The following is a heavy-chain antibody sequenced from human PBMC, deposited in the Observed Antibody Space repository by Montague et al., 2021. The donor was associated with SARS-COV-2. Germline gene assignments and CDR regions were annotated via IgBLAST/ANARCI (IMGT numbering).Heavy chain of an antibody. Sequence: SETLSLTCTVSGGSISSSSYYWGWIRQPPGKGLDWIVSIYYSGSTYYNPSLKSRVTISVDTSKNQFSLKLSSVTAADTAVYYCAKGPLVGGYVPDGMDVWGQGTTVTVSS. V-gene: IGHV4-39*07. CDR3: AKGPLVGGYVPDGMDV. CDR1: GGSISSSSYY. J-gene: IGHJ6*02. D-gene: IGHD1-26*01. CDR2: IYYSGST.